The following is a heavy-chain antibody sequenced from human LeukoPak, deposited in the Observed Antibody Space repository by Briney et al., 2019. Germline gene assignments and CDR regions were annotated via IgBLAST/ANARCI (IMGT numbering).Heavy chain of an antibody. J-gene: IGHJ4*02. V-gene: IGHV3-15*07. Sequence: PGGSLRLSCAASGFTFTNAWMNWVRQAPGKGLEWVGRIKSNSDGGTTDYAAPVKGRFTISRDDSKHTVYLQMDSLKIEDTAMYYCSTLLHWGQGALVTVSS. CDR2: IKSNSDGGTT. CDR1: GFTFTNAW. CDR3: STLLH.